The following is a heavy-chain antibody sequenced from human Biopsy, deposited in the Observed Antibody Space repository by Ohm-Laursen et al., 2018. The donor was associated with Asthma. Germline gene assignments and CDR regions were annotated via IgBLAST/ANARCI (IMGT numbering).Heavy chain of an antibody. CDR2: ISSSGSTI. D-gene: IGHD6-13*01. J-gene: IGHJ4*02. Sequence: SLRLSCSASGFTFSDYHMSWIRQAPGKGLEWVPYISSSGSTIYYADSVKGRFTISRDNAKNSLYLQMNSLRAEDTAVYYCARDRGIAAAGTEFDYWGQGTLVTVSS. V-gene: IGHV3-11*01. CDR1: GFTFSDYH. CDR3: ARDRGIAAAGTEFDY.